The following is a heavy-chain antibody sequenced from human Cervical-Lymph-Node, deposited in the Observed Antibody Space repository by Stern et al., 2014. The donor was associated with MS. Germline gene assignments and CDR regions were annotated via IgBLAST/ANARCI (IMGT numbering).Heavy chain of an antibody. CDR1: GFKFDDFA. Sequence: EVQLVQSGGGMVQPGRSLRLSCEASGFKFDDFAMHWVRQAPGKGLEWVSGLGWNSEGRGYADSVQGRFTISRDNDKSSLYLQMNSLTAEDTALYYCAKADDYAAGIDAWGQGTLVVVSS. J-gene: IGHJ5*02. D-gene: IGHD3-16*01. CDR2: LGWNSEGR. V-gene: IGHV3-9*01. CDR3: AKADDYAAGIDA.